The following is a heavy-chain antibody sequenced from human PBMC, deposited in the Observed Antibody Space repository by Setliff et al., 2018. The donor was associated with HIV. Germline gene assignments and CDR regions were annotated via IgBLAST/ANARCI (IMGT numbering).Heavy chain of an antibody. J-gene: IGHJ4*02. V-gene: IGHV4-34*01. D-gene: IGHD6-13*01. CDR3: VASSSWSCRLNY. Sequence: PSETLSLTCAVYGGPSSGYWSWVRQSPGKGLEWIGEISHSGSTNYNLSLKSRAAISADTSKTQFSLKLTSVTAADTGIYYCVASSSWSCRLNYWGQGTQVTVSS. CDR1: GGPSSGY. CDR2: ISHSGST.